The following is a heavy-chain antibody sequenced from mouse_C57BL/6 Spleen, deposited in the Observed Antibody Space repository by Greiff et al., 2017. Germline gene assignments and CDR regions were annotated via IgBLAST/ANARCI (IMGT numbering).Heavy chain of an antibody. CDR2: IWSGGST. V-gene: IGHV2-2*01. Sequence: QVQLQQSGPGLVQPSQSLSITCTVSGFSLTSYGVHWVRQSPGKGLEWLGVIWSGGSTDYNAAFISRLSISKDNSKSQVFFKMNSLQADDTAINYCARWGNFDAMAYWGQGTSVTVSA. D-gene: IGHD2-1*01. J-gene: IGHJ4*01. CDR1: GFSLTSYG. CDR3: ARWGNFDAMAY.